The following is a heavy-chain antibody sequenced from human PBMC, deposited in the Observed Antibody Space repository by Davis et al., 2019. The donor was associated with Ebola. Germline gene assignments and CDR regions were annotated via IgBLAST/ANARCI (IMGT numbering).Heavy chain of an antibody. J-gene: IGHJ4*02. CDR1: GFSFSSYG. V-gene: IGHV3-30*18. CDR2: ISFDGTKK. CDR3: AKRGERQWLPLDY. Sequence: GESLKISCTASGFSFSSYGMHWVRQAPGKGLEWVAVISFDGTKKYYADSVKGRFTISRDNSKNTLYLQMKSLRAEDTAVYYCAKRGERQWLPLDYWGQGTLVTVSS. D-gene: IGHD6-19*01.